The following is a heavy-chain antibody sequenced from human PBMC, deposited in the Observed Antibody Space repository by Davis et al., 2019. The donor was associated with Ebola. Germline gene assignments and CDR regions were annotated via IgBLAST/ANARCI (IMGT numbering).Heavy chain of an antibody. Sequence: GGSLRLSCAASGFTFSSYSMNWVRQAPGKGLEWVSSISSSSSYIYYADSVKGRFTIPRDNAKNSLYLQMNSLRAEDTAVYYCAKVRGQLPTHDAFDIWGQGTMVTVSS. V-gene: IGHV3-21*04. D-gene: IGHD2-2*01. CDR1: GFTFSSYS. CDR3: AKVRGQLPTHDAFDI. CDR2: ISSSSSYI. J-gene: IGHJ3*02.